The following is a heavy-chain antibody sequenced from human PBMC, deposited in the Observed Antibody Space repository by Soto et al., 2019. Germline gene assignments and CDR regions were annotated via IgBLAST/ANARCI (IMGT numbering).Heavy chain of an antibody. Sequence: GGSLRLSCAGSGFTFGDSYMSWIRQAPGKGLEWLSYISPGSRYPAYADSVKGRFTISRDNAKRSLHLQMNSLRAEDTAVYYCTRDASRDSSARGWFDPWGPGTLVTVSS. V-gene: IGHV3-11*06. CDR2: ISPGSRYP. CDR1: GFTFGDSY. D-gene: IGHD6-13*01. CDR3: TRDASRDSSARGWFDP. J-gene: IGHJ5*02.